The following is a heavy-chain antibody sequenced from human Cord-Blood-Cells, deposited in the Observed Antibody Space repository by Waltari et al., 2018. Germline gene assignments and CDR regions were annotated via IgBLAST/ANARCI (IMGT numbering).Heavy chain of an antibody. CDR3: ARSKAAPRSSSSFVDY. CDR1: GYTFTSYA. Sequence: QVQLVQSGAEVKKPGASVKVSCKASGYTFTSYAMHWVRQAPGQRLEWMGWINAGNGNTKDSQKFQGRVTITRDTSASTAYMELSSLRSEDTAVYYCARSKAAPRSSSSFVDYWGQGTLVTVSS. V-gene: IGHV1-3*01. D-gene: IGHD6-13*01. CDR2: INAGNGNT. J-gene: IGHJ4*02.